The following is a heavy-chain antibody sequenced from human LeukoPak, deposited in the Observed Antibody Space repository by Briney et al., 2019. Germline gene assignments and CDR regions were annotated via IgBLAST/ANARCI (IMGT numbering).Heavy chain of an antibody. CDR2: IIPIFGTA. CDR3: ARHGTVPAAITWDYYFDY. Sequence: SVKVSCKASGGTFSSYAISWVRQAPGQGLEWMGGIIPIFGTANYAQKFQGRVTITADESTSTAYMELSSLRSEDTAVYYCARHGTVPAAITWDYYFDYWAREPWSPSPQ. V-gene: IGHV1-69*13. CDR1: GGTFSSYA. J-gene: IGHJ4*02. D-gene: IGHD2-2*01.